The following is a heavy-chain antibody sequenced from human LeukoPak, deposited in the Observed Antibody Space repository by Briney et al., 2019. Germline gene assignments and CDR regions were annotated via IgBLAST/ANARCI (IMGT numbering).Heavy chain of an antibody. CDR3: ARDPYSGTLYGGNSPGDY. CDR2: ISSSSSYI. D-gene: IGHD4-23*01. V-gene: IGHV3-21*01. CDR1: GFTFSSYS. J-gene: IGHJ4*02. Sequence: GGSLRLSCAASGFTFSSYSMNWVRQAPGKGLEWVSSISSSSSYIYYADSVKGRFTTSRDNAKNSLYLQMNSLRAEDTAVYYCARDPYSGTLYGGNSPGDYWGQGTLVTVSS.